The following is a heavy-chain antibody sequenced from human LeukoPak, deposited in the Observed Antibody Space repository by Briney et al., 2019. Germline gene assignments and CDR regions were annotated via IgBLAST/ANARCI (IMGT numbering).Heavy chain of an antibody. CDR2: INHSGST. V-gene: IGHV4-34*01. CDR3: ARGRSGSSTYDAFDI. Sequence: SETLSLTCAVYGGSFSGYYWSWIRQPSGKGLEWIGEINHSGSTNYNPSLKSRVTISVDTSKNQFSLKLSSVTAADTAVYYCARGRSGSSTYDAFDIWGQGTMVTVSS. CDR1: GGSFSGYY. D-gene: IGHD1-26*01. J-gene: IGHJ3*02.